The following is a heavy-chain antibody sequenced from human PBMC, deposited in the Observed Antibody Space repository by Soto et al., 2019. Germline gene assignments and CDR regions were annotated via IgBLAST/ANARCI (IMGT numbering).Heavy chain of an antibody. CDR1: GYTLTELS. J-gene: IGHJ6*02. Sequence: QVQLVQSGPEVKKPGASVKVSCKISGYTLTELSMHCVRQAPGKGLEWMGGVDPEDVETIYAQKFQGRVTMTEDTATDTAYMELSSLKSDDTAVYYCATDSPIAAPGTVYYYYGMDVWGQGNTVTVSS. CDR2: VDPEDVET. D-gene: IGHD6-13*01. V-gene: IGHV1-24*01. CDR3: ATDSPIAAPGTVYYYYGMDV.